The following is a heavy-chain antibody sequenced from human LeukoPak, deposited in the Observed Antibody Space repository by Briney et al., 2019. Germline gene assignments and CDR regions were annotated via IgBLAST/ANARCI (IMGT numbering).Heavy chain of an antibody. CDR3: ARGAQGGGYSGPFDI. Sequence: PGGSLRLSCTPSGFTFSGYAMHWVRQAPGKGLGWVAVIWFDGSNTYYADSVKGRFTISRDNSKNTLYLQMNSLRAEDTAVYYCARGAQGGGYSGPFDIWGQGTMVTVSS. V-gene: IGHV3-33*01. D-gene: IGHD1-26*01. CDR1: GFTFSGYA. J-gene: IGHJ3*02. CDR2: IWFDGSNT.